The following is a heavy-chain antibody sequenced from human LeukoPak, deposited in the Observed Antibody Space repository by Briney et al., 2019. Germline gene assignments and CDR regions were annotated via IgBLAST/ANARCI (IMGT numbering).Heavy chain of an antibody. CDR3: GKVDSIAWYLGS. CDR1: GFTFSSYS. J-gene: IGHJ5*02. CDR2: ISSSSSYI. D-gene: IGHD6-13*01. V-gene: IGHV3-21*04. Sequence: GGSLRLSCAASGFTFSSYSMSWVRQAPGKGLEWVSSISSSSSYIYYADSVKGRFTISRDNAKNSLYLQMNSLRVEDTAVYYCGKVDSIAWYLGSWGQGTLVTVSS.